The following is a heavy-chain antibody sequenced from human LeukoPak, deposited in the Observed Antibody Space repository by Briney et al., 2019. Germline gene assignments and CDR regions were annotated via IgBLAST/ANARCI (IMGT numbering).Heavy chain of an antibody. V-gene: IGHV3-7*01. J-gene: IGHJ3*02. D-gene: IGHD3-22*01. Sequence: PGGSLRLSCAASGFTFSSYWMSWVRQAPGKGLEWVANIKQDGSEKYYVDSVKGRFTISRDNAKNSLYLQMNSLRAEDTAVYYCARSGGSSGYYFPGVGAFDIWGQGTMVTVSS. CDR1: GFTFSSYW. CDR2: IKQDGSEK. CDR3: ARSGGSSGYYFPGVGAFDI.